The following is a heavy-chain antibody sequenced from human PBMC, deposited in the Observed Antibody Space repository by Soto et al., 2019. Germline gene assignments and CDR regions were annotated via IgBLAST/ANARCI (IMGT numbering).Heavy chain of an antibody. D-gene: IGHD2-8*01. CDR1: GYSFTSYW. CDR2: IDPSDSYT. Sequence: PGESLKISCKGSGYSFTSYWISWVRQMPGKGLEWMGRIDPSDSYTNYSPSFQGHVTISADKSISTAYLQWSSLKASDTAMYYCARHEFVYCTNGVCSSYYYGMDVWGQGTTVTVSS. J-gene: IGHJ6*02. V-gene: IGHV5-10-1*01. CDR3: ARHEFVYCTNGVCSSYYYGMDV.